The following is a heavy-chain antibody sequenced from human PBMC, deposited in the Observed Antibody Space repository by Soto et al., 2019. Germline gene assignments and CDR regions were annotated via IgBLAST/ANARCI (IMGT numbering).Heavy chain of an antibody. CDR2: ISPCNGRT. V-gene: IGHV1-18*01. CDR1: GYSFTSYG. CDR3: GRCRTDSYAMDV. Sequence: QVHLVQSGSDVEKPGASVKVSCKASGYSFTSYGIDWVRQVPGQGPEWMGWISPCNGRTNYAQSVKGRVVMTTDISTNTVYLELRSLRSDDSAIYYCGRCRTDSYAMDVWGQGTTVTVSS. D-gene: IGHD5-18*01. J-gene: IGHJ6*02.